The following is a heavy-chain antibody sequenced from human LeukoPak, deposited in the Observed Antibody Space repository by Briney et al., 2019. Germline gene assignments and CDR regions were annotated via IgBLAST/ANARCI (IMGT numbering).Heavy chain of an antibody. CDR3: ARDSGSGWDY. V-gene: IGHV3-33*01. J-gene: IGHJ4*02. CDR2: IWYDGSNK. CDR1: GFTFSSYG. Sequence: GGSLRLSCAASGFTFSSYGMHWVRQAPGKGLEGVAVIWYDGSNKYYADSVKGRFTISRDNSKNTLYLQMNSLRAEDTAVYYCARDSGSGWDYWGQGTLVTVSS. D-gene: IGHD6-19*01.